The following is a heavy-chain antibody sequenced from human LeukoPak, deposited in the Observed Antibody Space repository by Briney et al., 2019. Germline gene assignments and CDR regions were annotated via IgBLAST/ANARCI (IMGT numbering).Heavy chain of an antibody. D-gene: IGHD1-26*01. V-gene: IGHV4-39*01. J-gene: IGHJ4*02. CDR2: VLHSGAT. CDR3: ARRIVGVIDAFDY. CDR1: GGSISSPISY. Sequence: PSETLSLTCTVSGGSISSPISYWGWIRQPPGKGLEWNATVLHSGATFYSPSLEGRLTISIDTSTNQFSLKMTSMTAADTAVYYCARRIVGVIDAFDYWGQGALVTVSS.